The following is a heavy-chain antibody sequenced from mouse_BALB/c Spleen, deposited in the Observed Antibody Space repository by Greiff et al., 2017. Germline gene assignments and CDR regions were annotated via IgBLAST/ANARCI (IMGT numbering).Heavy chain of an antibody. J-gene: IGHJ3*01. V-gene: IGHV5-4*02. D-gene: IGHD2-1*01. CDR3: ARDSGNYGGFY. Sequence: EVKVVESGGGLVKPGGSLKLSCAASGFTFSDYYMYWVRQTPEKRLEWVATISDGGSYTYYPDSVKGRFTISRDNAKNNLYLQMSSLKSEDTAMYYCARDSGNYGGFYWGQGTLVTVSA. CDR1: GFTFSDYY. CDR2: ISDGGSYT.